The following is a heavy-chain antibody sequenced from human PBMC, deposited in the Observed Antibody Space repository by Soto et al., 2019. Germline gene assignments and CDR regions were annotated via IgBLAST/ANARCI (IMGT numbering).Heavy chain of an antibody. J-gene: IGHJ6*03. CDR2: IYYSGST. CDR3: ARDRRINYYYYMDV. CDR1: GGSISSYY. V-gene: IGHV4-59*01. Sequence: SETLSLTCTVSGGSISSYYWSWIRQPPGKGLEWIGYIYYSGSTNYNPSLKSRVTISVDTSKNQFSLKLSSVTAADTAVYYCARDRRINYYYYMDVWGKGTTVTVS. D-gene: IGHD2-15*01.